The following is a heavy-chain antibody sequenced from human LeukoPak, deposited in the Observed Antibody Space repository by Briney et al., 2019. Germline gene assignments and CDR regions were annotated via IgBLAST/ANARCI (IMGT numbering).Heavy chain of an antibody. CDR1: GGTFSSYA. V-gene: IGHV1-69*06. CDR2: IIPIFGTA. CDR3: ARDPSSGWYFWFDP. J-gene: IGHJ5*02. D-gene: IGHD6-19*01. Sequence: ASVKVSCKASGGTFSSYAISWVRQAPGQGLEWMGGIIPIFGTANYAQKFQGRVTITADKSTSTAYMELSSLRSEDTAVYYCARDPSSGWYFWFDPWGQGTLVTVSS.